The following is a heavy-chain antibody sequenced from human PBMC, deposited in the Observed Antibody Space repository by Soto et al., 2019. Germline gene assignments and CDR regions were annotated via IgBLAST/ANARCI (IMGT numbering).Heavy chain of an antibody. D-gene: IGHD5-18*01. J-gene: IGHJ4*02. CDR3: ARNLGYSYGFPFDY. V-gene: IGHV4-59*01. CDR1: GGSISSYY. CDR2: IYYSGST. Sequence: SETLSLTCTVSGGSISSYYWSWIRQPPGKGLEWIGYIYYSGSTNYNPSLKSRVTISVDTSKNQFSLKLSSVTAADTAVYYCARNLGYSYGFPFDYWGPGTLVTVSS.